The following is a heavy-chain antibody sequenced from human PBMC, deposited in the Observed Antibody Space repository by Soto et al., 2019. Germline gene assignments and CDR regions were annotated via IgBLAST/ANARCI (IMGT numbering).Heavy chain of an antibody. V-gene: IGHV3-23*01. Sequence: PGGSLRLSCAASGFTFISYAMSWVRQAPGKGLEWVSAISGSGGSTYYADSVKGRFTISRDNSKNTLYLQMNSLRAEDTAVYYCAREVQDSSSWGYYYYSMDVWGQGTTVPVSS. J-gene: IGHJ6*02. CDR1: GFTFISYA. CDR2: ISGSGGST. D-gene: IGHD6-13*01. CDR3: AREVQDSSSWGYYYYSMDV.